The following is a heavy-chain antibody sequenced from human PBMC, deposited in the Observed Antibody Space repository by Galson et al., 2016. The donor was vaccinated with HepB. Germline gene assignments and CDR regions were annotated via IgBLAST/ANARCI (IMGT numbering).Heavy chain of an antibody. CDR2: MYSTGTT. CDR3: ARLSSGLKPPFDY. CDR1: GDSISGYY. V-gene: IGHV4-59*01. Sequence: ETLSLTCTVSGDSISGYYWSWIRQSPGKGLERIAYMYSTGTTSYHPSLNGRVTISIDMSKNQFSLKLNSVTAADTAMYYCARLSSGLKPPFDYWGQGILVTVSS. D-gene: IGHD3-22*01. J-gene: IGHJ4*02.